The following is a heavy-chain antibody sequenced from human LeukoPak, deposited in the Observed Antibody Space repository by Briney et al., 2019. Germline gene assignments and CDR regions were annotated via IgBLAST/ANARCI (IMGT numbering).Heavy chain of an antibody. D-gene: IGHD6-19*01. CDR2: IYHDGSA. Sequence: PSETLSLTCTVSGGSMSDHFWNWVRQPPGKGLEWIGYIYHDGSAKFNPSLKSRVTISVDTFNNQFSLKLRSVTAADTSVYYCARGGWSKNYWGQGTLVTVSS. CDR3: ARGGWSKNY. CDR1: GGSMSDHF. V-gene: IGHV4-59*11. J-gene: IGHJ4*02.